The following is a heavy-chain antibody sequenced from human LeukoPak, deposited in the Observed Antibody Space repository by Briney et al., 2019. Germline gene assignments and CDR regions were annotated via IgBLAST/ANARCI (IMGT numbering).Heavy chain of an antibody. CDR1: GFSFSTYA. J-gene: IGHJ4*02. CDR2: IWSDAGNQ. D-gene: IGHD6-13*01. Sequence: GGSLRLSCAASGFSFSTYAMHWVRQAPGKGLDWVAMIWSDAGNQYYADSVKGRFTISRDNSKNTLYLQMNSLRAEDTAVYYCARVPRSSSSSWYYFDYWGQGTLVTVSS. CDR3: ARVPRSSSSSWYYFDY. V-gene: IGHV3-30*02.